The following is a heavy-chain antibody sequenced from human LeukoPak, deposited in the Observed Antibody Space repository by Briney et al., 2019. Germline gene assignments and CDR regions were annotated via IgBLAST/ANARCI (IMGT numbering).Heavy chain of an antibody. D-gene: IGHD6-19*01. CDR3: ARFRCGWYMDY. CDR2: IWNDGSKS. V-gene: IGHV3-33*01. Sequence: GRSLRLSCAASGFTFSSYGMHWVRQAPGNRLEWVAVIWNDGSKSNYPDSVKGRFTISRDDSKNTLFLQMSSLRVEDTAVYYCARFRCGWYMDYWGQGTLVTVSS. CDR1: GFTFSSYG. J-gene: IGHJ4*02.